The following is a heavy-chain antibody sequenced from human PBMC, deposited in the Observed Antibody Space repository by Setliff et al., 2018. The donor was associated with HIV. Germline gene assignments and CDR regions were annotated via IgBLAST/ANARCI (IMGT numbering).Heavy chain of an antibody. Sequence: GGSLRLSCAASGFNFNNHAMHWVRQAPGKGPECVAVISDDGSAKYYGDSVKGRFTISRDNSKDTLYLDLNSLRPEDTAVYYCAKNLYRSPWSPLDYWGQGTLVTVSS. D-gene: IGHD6-19*01. CDR2: ISDDGSAK. V-gene: IGHV3-30*04. J-gene: IGHJ4*02. CDR3: AKNLYRSPWSPLDY. CDR1: GFNFNNHA.